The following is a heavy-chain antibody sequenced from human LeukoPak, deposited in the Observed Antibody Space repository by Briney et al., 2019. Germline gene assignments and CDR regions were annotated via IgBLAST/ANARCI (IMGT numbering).Heavy chain of an antibody. CDR2: ISGSGGST. D-gene: IGHD3-3*01. J-gene: IGHJ4*02. V-gene: IGHV3-23*01. CDR1: GFTFRGYS. Sequence: GGSLRLSCAASGFTFRGYSMSWVRQAPGKGLEWVSAISGSGGSTYYADSVKGRFTISRDNSKNTLYLQMNSLRAEDTAVYYCASGVTIFGVVRFDYWGQGTLVTVSS. CDR3: ASGVTIFGVVRFDY.